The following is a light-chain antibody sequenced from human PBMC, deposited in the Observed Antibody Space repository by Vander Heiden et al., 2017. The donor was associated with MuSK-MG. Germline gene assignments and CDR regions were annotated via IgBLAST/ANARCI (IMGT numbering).Light chain of an antibody. CDR3: QSYDSSIEV. J-gene: IGLJ3*02. Sequence: NFMLTQPHSVSESPGKTVTISCTRSSGSIASNYVQWYQQRPGSSPTTVIYEDNHRPSGVPDRFSGSIDSSSTSASLTISGLKTEDEDDYYCQSYDSSIEVFGGGTKLTVL. V-gene: IGLV6-57*01. CDR2: EDN. CDR1: SGSIASNY.